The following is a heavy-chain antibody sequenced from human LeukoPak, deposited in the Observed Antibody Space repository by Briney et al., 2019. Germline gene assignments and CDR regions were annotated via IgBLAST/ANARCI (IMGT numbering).Heavy chain of an antibody. Sequence: PSETLSLTCAVSGGSISSSNWWSWVRQPPGKGLEWIGEIYHSGSTNYNPSLKSRVTISVDKSKNQFSLKLSSVTAADTAMYYCVKSGGYGLIDYWGQGTLVTVSS. CDR3: VKSGGYGLIDY. V-gene: IGHV4-4*02. CDR1: GGSISSSNW. D-gene: IGHD1-26*01. J-gene: IGHJ4*02. CDR2: IYHSGST.